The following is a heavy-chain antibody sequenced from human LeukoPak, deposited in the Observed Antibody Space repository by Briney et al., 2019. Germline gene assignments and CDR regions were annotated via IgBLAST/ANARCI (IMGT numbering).Heavy chain of an antibody. CDR1: GYTFTSYD. D-gene: IGHD3-10*01. Sequence: ASVKVSCKASGYTFTSYDINWVRQATGQGLEWMGWMNPNSGNTGYAQKFQGRVTMTRNTSISTAYMELSSLRSEDTAVYYCARLLWFGESTPYYMDVWGKGTTVTVSS. V-gene: IGHV1-8*01. CDR2: MNPNSGNT. CDR3: ARLLWFGESTPYYMDV. J-gene: IGHJ6*03.